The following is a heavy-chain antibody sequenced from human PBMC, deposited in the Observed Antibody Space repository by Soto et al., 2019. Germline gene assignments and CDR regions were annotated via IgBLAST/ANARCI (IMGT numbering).Heavy chain of an antibody. Sequence: EVQLVESGGGLVQPGGSLRLSCAASGFTVSSNYMSWVRQAPGKGLEWVSVIYSGGSTYYADSVKGRFTISGDNSKNTLYLQMNSLRAEDTAVYYCARVFREYSGYDAQGYFDYWGQGTLVTVSS. CDR1: GFTVSSNY. J-gene: IGHJ4*02. V-gene: IGHV3-66*01. D-gene: IGHD5-12*01. CDR2: IYSGGST. CDR3: ARVFREYSGYDAQGYFDY.